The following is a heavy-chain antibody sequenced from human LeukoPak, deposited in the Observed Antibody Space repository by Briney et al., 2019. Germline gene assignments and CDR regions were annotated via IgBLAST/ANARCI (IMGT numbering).Heavy chain of an antibody. CDR1: GFTFSDHY. V-gene: IGHV3-72*01. Sequence: GGSLRLSCAASGFTFSDHYMNWVRQAPGKGLEWVGRTRNKANSYTTEYAASVKGRFSISRDDSKKSLYLQMNSLKTEDTAVYHCARVAVDRDAFDIWGQGTMVTVSS. J-gene: IGHJ3*02. CDR3: ARVAVDRDAFDI. D-gene: IGHD2-2*01. CDR2: TRNKANSYTT.